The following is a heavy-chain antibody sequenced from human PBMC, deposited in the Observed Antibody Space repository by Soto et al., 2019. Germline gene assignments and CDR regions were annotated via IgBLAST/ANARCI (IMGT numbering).Heavy chain of an antibody. V-gene: IGHV3-21*01. CDR2: ISSSSGYI. Sequence: GGSLRLSCAASGFTFSSYSMNWVRQAPGTGLEWISSISSSSGYISYADSLKGRFTISRDDANNSLYLQMNSLRAEDTATYYCVRDGLDYYDTERLYFDNWGQGTLVTVSS. CDR3: VRDGLDYYDTERLYFDN. J-gene: IGHJ4*02. D-gene: IGHD3-22*01. CDR1: GFTFSSYS.